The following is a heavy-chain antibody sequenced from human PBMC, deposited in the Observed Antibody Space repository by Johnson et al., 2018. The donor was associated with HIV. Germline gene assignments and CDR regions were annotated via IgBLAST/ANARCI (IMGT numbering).Heavy chain of an antibody. J-gene: IGHJ3*02. CDR3: SSGRTSRQGGAFDI. CDR2: ISSCGSTI. Sequence: QVQLVESGGGLIQPGGSLRLSCAASGFIVSDYYMSWIRQDPGKGLEWVSCISSCGSTIYYADSVKCRFTIYRDNAKYSLYLQMNSLRAEDTAVYYCSSGRTSRQGGAFDIWGQGTMVTVSP. V-gene: IGHV3-11*01. CDR1: GFIVSDYY.